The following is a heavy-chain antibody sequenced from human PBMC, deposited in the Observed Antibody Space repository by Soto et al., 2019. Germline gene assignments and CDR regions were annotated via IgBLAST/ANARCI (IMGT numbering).Heavy chain of an antibody. J-gene: IGHJ5*02. V-gene: IGHV1-69*01. Sequence: QVQLVQSGAEVKKPGSSVKVSCKASGGTFSSYAISWVRQAPGQGLEWMGGIIPIFGTANYAQKFQGRVTITADESTSTAYMELSSRRSEDTAVYYCARAAQQYSIRGVGYGFDPWGQGTLVTVSS. D-gene: IGHD3-10*01. CDR3: ARAAQQYSIRGVGYGFDP. CDR2: IIPIFGTA. CDR1: GGTFSSYA.